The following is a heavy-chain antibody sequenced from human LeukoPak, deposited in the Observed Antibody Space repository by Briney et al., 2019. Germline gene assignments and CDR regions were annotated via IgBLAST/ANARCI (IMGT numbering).Heavy chain of an antibody. CDR1: GFTFSSYG. J-gene: IGHJ4*02. D-gene: IGHD4-17*01. CDR2: ISYDGSNK. V-gene: IGHV3-30*03. Sequence: GGSLRLSCAASGFTFSSYGMHWVRQAPGKGLEWVAVISYDGSNKYYADSVKGRFTISRDNSKNTLYLQMNSLRAEDTAVYYCARGVIRDYAVEYWGQGTLVTVSS. CDR3: ARGVIRDYAVEY.